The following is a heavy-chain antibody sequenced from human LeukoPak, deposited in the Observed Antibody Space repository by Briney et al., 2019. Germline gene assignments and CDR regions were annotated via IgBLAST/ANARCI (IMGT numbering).Heavy chain of an antibody. CDR2: ISSSSSYI. V-gene: IGHV3-21*01. CDR3: ASSLAMTTWDY. D-gene: IGHD4-17*01. Sequence: GGPLSLSGAASGFTFSSYGMNWVRQAPGKGLEWVSSISSSSSYIYYADSVKGRFTISRDNAKNSLYLQMNSLRAEDTAVYYCASSLAMTTWDYWGQGTLVTVSS. CDR1: GFTFSSYG. J-gene: IGHJ4*02.